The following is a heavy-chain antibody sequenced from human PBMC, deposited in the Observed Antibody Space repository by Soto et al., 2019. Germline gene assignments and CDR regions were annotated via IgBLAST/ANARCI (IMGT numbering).Heavy chain of an antibody. Sequence: QVQLVQSGAEVKKPGSSVKVSCKASGGTFSRYAISWVRQAPGQGLEWMGGIIPISETTNYAQKFQGRVTITADESKSTAYMELSSLRSEDTAVYYCARSQGSSTSLEIYYYYYYGMDVWGQGTTVTVSS. CDR3: ARSQGSSTSLEIYYYYYYGMDV. D-gene: IGHD2-2*01. J-gene: IGHJ6*02. CDR2: IIPISETT. V-gene: IGHV1-69*01. CDR1: GGTFSRYA.